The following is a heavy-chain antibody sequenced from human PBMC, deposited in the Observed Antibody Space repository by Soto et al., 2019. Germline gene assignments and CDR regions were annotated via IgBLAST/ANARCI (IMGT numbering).Heavy chain of an antibody. CDR1: GLPHSSFA. CDR3: ARAHYHDSSGPNGHAFDI. Sequence: PVGSLRLSCTAPGLPHSSFAMHWVRQAPGKGLEWVAVISDDGDKVFYADSMKDRLTISRDDSKSTLFLQLTSLGPEDTALYYCARAHYHDSSGPNGHAFDIWGQGTLVTVSS. D-gene: IGHD3-22*01. J-gene: IGHJ3*02. CDR2: ISDDGDKV. V-gene: IGHV3-30-3*01.